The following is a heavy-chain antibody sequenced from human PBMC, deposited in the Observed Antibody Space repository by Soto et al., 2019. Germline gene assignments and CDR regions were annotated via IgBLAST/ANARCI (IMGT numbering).Heavy chain of an antibody. J-gene: IGHJ6*02. CDR2: ISYDGSNK. D-gene: IGHD3-3*01. CDR1: GFTFSTYG. CDR3: AKDTYYDFWSGYYYYYGMDV. Sequence: GGSLRLSCAASGFTFSTYGMHWVRQAPGKGLEWVAVISYDGSNKYYADSVKGRFTISRDNSKNTLYLQMNSLRAEDTAVFYCAKDTYYDFWSGYYYYYGMDVWGQGTTVTVSS. V-gene: IGHV3-30*18.